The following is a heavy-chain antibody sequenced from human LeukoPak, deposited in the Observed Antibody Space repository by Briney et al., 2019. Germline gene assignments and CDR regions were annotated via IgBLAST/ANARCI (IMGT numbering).Heavy chain of an antibody. CDR3: ARHASGWYKAYYYYYMDV. D-gene: IGHD6-19*01. J-gene: IGHJ6*03. V-gene: IGHV4-39*01. CDR2: IYDSGRT. Sequence: PSETLSLTCTVSGGSISSSSYYWGWHRQPPGKGLEWIGSIYDSGRTYYTPSLKSRVPLPVHTSHTHFSLKLSSVTAAHTAVYYCARHASGWYKAYYYYYMDVWGKGTTVTVSS. CDR1: GGSISSSSYY.